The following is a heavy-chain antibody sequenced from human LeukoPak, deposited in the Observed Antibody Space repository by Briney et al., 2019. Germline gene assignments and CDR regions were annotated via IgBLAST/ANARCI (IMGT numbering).Heavy chain of an antibody. CDR2: INPNSGGT. Sequence: RASVKVSCKASGYTFTAYYMHWVRQAPGQGLEWMGWINPNSGGTKYAQNFEGRVAMTRDTSIRTAYMELSRLRSDDTAVYYGARDLYHYDPNWFDPWGQGTLVTVSS. D-gene: IGHD3-22*01. V-gene: IGHV1-2*02. CDR1: GYTFTAYY. CDR3: ARDLYHYDPNWFDP. J-gene: IGHJ5*02.